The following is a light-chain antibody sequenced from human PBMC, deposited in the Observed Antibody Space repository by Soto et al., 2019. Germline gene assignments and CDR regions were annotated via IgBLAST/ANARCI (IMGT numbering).Light chain of an antibody. Sequence: EIVLTQSPGTLSLPPGERATLSCRASQSVSSSYLAWYQQKPGQAPRLLIYGASSRVTGIPDRFSGSGSGTDFTLTISRLEPEDVAVYYCQQYGSSLGTFGQGTKLEIK. CDR3: QQYGSSLGT. CDR2: GAS. CDR1: QSVSSSY. J-gene: IGKJ2*01. V-gene: IGKV3-20*01.